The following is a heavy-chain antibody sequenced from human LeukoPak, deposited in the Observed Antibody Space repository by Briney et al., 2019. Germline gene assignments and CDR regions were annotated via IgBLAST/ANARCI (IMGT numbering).Heavy chain of an antibody. Sequence: PGGSLRLSCAASGFTFNSYWMHWVRQAPGKGLVWVSLFKTDGSTTRYADSVKGRFTISRGNAKNTLYLQMNSLRAEGTAVYYCARSTSQGFDYWGQGTPVIVSS. J-gene: IGHJ4*02. V-gene: IGHV3-74*01. CDR2: FKTDGSTT. CDR1: GFTFNSYW. CDR3: ARSTSQGFDY.